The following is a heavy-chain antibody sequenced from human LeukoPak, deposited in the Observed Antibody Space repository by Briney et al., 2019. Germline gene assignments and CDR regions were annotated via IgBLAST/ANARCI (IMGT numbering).Heavy chain of an antibody. V-gene: IGHV3-53*01. CDR1: GFTVSSNY. CDR2: IYSGGST. D-gene: IGHD4-23*01. J-gene: IGHJ3*02. Sequence: PGGSLRLSCAASGFTVSSNYMSWVRQAPGKGLEWVSAIYSGGSTYYADSVKGRFTISRDNSKNTLYLQMNSLRAEDTAVYYCARDYYGGNSVSAFDIWGQGTMVTVSS. CDR3: ARDYYGGNSVSAFDI.